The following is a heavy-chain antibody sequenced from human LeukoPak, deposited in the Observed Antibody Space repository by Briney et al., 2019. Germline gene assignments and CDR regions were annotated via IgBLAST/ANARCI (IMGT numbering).Heavy chain of an antibody. J-gene: IGHJ6*03. CDR3: ARGRYCTNGVCYTRRPYYYYYYMDV. V-gene: IGHV4-34*01. CDR2: INHSGST. CDR1: GGSISSYY. Sequence: PSETLSLTCTVSGGSISSYYWSWIRQPPGKGLEWIGEINHSGSTNYNPSLKSRVTISVDTSKNQFSLKLSSVTAADTAVYYCARGRYCTNGVCYTRRPYYYYYYMDVWGKGTTVTVSS. D-gene: IGHD2-8*01.